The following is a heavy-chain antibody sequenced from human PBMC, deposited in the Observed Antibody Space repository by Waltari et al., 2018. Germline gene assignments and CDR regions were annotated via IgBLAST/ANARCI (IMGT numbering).Heavy chain of an antibody. V-gene: IGHV1-2*02. D-gene: IGHD3-16*01. Sequence: QVHLVQSGAELKKPGASVRVSCQTSGYTFSDHYIHWVRQAPGQGLEWMGWISPKSGDTGLSLRFQGRVTMTRDPSISTAYMEVTGLTSDDTAVYFCARAGKDYGGNSFFDEWGRGSLVTISS. CDR1: GYTFSDHY. CDR2: ISPKSGDT. CDR3: ARAGKDYGGNSFFDE. J-gene: IGHJ4*02.